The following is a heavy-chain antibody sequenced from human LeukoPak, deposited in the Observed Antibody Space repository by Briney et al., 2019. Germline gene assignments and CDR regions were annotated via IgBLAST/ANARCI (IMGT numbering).Heavy chain of an antibody. Sequence: SETLSLTCTVSGGSISSSSYYWGWIRQPPGKGLEWIGYIYYSGSTNYNPSLKSRVTISVATSKNQFSLKLSSVTAADTAVYYCASQDYYDSSGYIDYWGQGTLVTVSS. CDR1: GGSISSSSYY. CDR3: ASQDYYDSSGYIDY. D-gene: IGHD3-22*01. J-gene: IGHJ4*02. V-gene: IGHV4-61*05. CDR2: IYYSGST.